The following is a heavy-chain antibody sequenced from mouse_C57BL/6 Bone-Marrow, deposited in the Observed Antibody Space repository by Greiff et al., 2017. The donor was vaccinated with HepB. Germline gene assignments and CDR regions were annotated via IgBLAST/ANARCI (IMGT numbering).Heavy chain of an antibody. CDR3: TTVDSYYFDY. CDR2: IDPENGDT. V-gene: IGHV14-4*01. J-gene: IGHJ2*01. CDR1: GFNIKDDY. Sequence: VQLQESGAELVRPGASVKLSCTASGFNIKDDYMHWVKQRPEQGLEWIGWIDPENGDTEYASKFQGKATITADTSSNTAYLQLSSLTSEDTAVYYCTTVDSYYFDYWGQGTTLTVSS.